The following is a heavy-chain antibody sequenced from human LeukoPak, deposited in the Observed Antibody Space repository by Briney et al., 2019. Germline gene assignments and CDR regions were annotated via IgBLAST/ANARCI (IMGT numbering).Heavy chain of an antibody. CDR2: IYYSGSA. Sequence: PSETLSLTCTVSGGSISSGDYYWSWIRQPPGKGLEWIGYIYYSGSAYYNPSLKSRVTISVDTSKNQFSLKLSSVTAADTAVYYCTRDRTAIRYYFDYWGQGTLVTVSS. V-gene: IGHV4-30-4*01. D-gene: IGHD2-21*02. J-gene: IGHJ4*02. CDR1: GGSISSGDYY. CDR3: TRDRTAIRYYFDY.